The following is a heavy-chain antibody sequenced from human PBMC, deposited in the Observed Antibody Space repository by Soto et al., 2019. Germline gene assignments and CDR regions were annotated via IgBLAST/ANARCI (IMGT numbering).Heavy chain of an antibody. Sequence: SETLSLTCAVSGGSVSSSHWWCWVRLDPGKWLEWLGDIYHIGSTQYNPALKGRVTISGDKSNNHVSLSLTSVTAADTAVYYCATKPYKWNIWMIYWGPGILVIVS. CDR1: GGSVSSSHW. CDR2: IYHIGST. CDR3: ATKPYKWNIWMIY. J-gene: IGHJ4*02. V-gene: IGHV4-4*02. D-gene: IGHD1-1*01.